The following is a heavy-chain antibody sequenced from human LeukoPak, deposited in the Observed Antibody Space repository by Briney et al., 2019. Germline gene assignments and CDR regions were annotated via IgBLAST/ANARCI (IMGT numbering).Heavy chain of an antibody. J-gene: IGHJ4*02. CDR1: GYTFTGYY. CDR2: INPNSGGT. CDR3: ARKTDYGDYVDY. Sequence: ASVTVSCKASGYTFTGYYMHWVRQAPGQGLEWMGWINPNSGGTNYAQKFQGRVTMTRDTSISTAYMELSRLRSDDTAVYYCARKTDYGDYVDYWGQGTLVTVSS. D-gene: IGHD4-17*01. V-gene: IGHV1-2*02.